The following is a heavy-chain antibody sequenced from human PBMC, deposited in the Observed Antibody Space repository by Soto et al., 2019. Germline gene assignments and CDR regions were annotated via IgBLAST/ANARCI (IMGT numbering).Heavy chain of an antibody. CDR2: IIPISGKA. D-gene: IGHD2-2*01. CDR1: GGTFSSYA. J-gene: IGHJ6*02. V-gene: IGHV1-69*01. Sequence: QVQLLQSGAEVKKPGSSVKVSCKASGGTFSSYAISWVRQAPGQGLEWRGGIIPISGKANYAQKFQGRIKITADEPTSNAYVELGSVLSEDTAVYYCARSRGSSTSLGNSYYYYYGMDVWVQGTTVTVSS. CDR3: ARSRGSSTSLGNSYYYYYGMDV.